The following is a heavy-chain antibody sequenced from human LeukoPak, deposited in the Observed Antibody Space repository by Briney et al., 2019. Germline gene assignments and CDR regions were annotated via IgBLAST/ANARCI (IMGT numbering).Heavy chain of an antibody. V-gene: IGHV4-34*01. CDR3: ARVGSSWYSASFGYYFDY. Sequence: SETLSLTCAVYGGSFSGYYWSWIRQPPGKGLEWIGEINHSGSTNYNPSLKSRVTISVDTSKNQFSLNLSSVTAADTAVYYCARVGSSWYSASFGYYFDYWGQGTLVTVSS. CDR1: GGSFSGYY. CDR2: INHSGST. J-gene: IGHJ4*02. D-gene: IGHD6-13*01.